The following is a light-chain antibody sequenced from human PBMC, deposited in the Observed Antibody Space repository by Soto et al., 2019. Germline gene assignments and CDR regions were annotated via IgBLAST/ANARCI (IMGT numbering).Light chain of an antibody. V-gene: IGLV2-14*01. Sequence: QSALTQPASVSGSPGQSITISCTGSSSDVGYSKYVSWYQQHPGTAPKLLIYEVSDRPSGVSPRFSGSKSGNTASLTISGRQAEDEADYFCSSYTTSGSRILFGGGTKLTVL. CDR2: EVS. CDR3: SSYTTSGSRIL. CDR1: SSDVGYSKY. J-gene: IGLJ2*01.